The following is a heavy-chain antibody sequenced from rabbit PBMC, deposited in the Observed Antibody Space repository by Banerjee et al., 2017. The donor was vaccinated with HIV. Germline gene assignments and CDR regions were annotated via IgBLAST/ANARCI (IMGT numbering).Heavy chain of an antibody. J-gene: IGHJ6*01. CDR2: IYAGNSDYT. V-gene: IGHV1S45*01. Sequence: QEQLEESGGDLVKPEGSLTLTCTASGFSFSSSYWICWVRQAPGKGLEWIACIYAGNSDYTYYASWAKGRLTISKTSSTTVTLQMTSLTAADTATYFCARDRAGYGGYIWDLWGPGTLVTVS. CDR1: GFSFSSSYW. D-gene: IGHD7-1*01. CDR3: ARDRAGYGGYIWDL.